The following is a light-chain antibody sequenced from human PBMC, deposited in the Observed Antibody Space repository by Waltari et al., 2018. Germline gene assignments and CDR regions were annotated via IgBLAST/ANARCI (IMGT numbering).Light chain of an antibody. CDR1: SSNIGAGYD. J-gene: IGLJ2*01. V-gene: IGLV1-40*01. CDR3: QSYDSSLSGSV. Sequence: QSGLTQPPSVSGAPGQRVTISCTGSSSNIGAGYDVHWYQLLPGTAPKLLIYGNSNRPSWVPDRFSGSKSGTSASLAITGLQAEDEADYYCQSYDSSLSGSVFGGGTKLTVL. CDR2: GNS.